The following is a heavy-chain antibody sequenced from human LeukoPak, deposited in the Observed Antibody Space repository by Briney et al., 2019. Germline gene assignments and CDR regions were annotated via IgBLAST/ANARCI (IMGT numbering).Heavy chain of an antibody. J-gene: IGHJ4*02. Sequence: PSETLSLTCTVSGGSISSISYYWGWIRQPPGKGLEWIGSIYYSGSTYYNPSLKSRVTMSVDTSKNQFSLKLSSVTAADTAVYYCARDTYYYDSSGYYPIDYWGQGTLVTVSS. CDR3: ARDTYYYDSSGYYPIDY. CDR1: GGSISSISYY. V-gene: IGHV4-39*07. CDR2: IYYSGST. D-gene: IGHD3-22*01.